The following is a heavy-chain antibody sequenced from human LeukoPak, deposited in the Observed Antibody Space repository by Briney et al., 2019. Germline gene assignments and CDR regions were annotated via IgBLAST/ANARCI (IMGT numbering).Heavy chain of an antibody. CDR1: GGSFSGYY. D-gene: IGHD6-19*01. Sequence: TSETLSLTCAVYGGSFSGYYWSWIRQPPGKGLEWIGYIYYSGSTNYNPSLKSRVTISVDTSKNQFSLKLSSVTAADTAVYYCARDSSGWYSQALPVGYYYYGMDVWGQGTTVTVSS. CDR2: IYYSGST. J-gene: IGHJ6*02. CDR3: ARDSSGWYSQALPVGYYYYGMDV. V-gene: IGHV4-59*01.